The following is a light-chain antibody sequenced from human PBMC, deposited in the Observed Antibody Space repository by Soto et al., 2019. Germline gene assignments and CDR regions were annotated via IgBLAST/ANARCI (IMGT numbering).Light chain of an antibody. CDR2: GAS. Sequence: VLTQSPVTLSLSPGDRATLSCRASQSVSSLLAWYQQKPGQAPRLLVYGASNSATGIPARFSGSGSGTDFTLTISSLEPEDFGVYYCHQRSNWPPSFGPGTTVDVK. CDR1: QSVSSL. CDR3: HQRSNWPPS. V-gene: IGKV3-11*01. J-gene: IGKJ3*01.